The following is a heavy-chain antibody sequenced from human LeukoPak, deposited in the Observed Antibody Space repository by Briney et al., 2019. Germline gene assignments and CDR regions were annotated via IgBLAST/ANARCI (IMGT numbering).Heavy chain of an antibody. CDR3: AKAKENYYDSSGYYLNWFDP. V-gene: IGHV3-30-3*01. J-gene: IGHJ5*02. D-gene: IGHD3-22*01. Sequence: GGSLRLSCAASGFTFSSYTMHWVRQAPGKGLEWVAVISYDGSNKYYADSVKGRFTISRDNSKNTLYLQMSSLRAEDTALYYCAKAKENYYDSSGYYLNWFDPWGQGTLVTVSS. CDR1: GFTFSSYT. CDR2: ISYDGSNK.